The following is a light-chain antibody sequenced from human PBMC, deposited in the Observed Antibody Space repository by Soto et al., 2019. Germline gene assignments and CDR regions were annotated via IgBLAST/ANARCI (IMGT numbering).Light chain of an antibody. CDR3: TSYTTCTSPL. J-gene: IGLJ1*01. CDR2: DVS. Sequence: QSVLTQPASVSGSPGQSITISGTGNSSDVGAYNYVSWFQPHPGKAPKIMISDVSNRPSGISNRCSGSKYGNTAFLTISGLQAEDEADYYCTSYTTCTSPLFGTGTRSPS. CDR1: SSDVGAYNY. V-gene: IGLV2-14*03.